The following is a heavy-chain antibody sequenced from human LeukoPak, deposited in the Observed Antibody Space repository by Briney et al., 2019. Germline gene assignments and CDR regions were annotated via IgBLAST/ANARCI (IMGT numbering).Heavy chain of an antibody. V-gene: IGHV3-23*03. D-gene: IGHD3-10*01. CDR1: GFTFSSYA. J-gene: IGHJ4*02. CDR3: ANGLYGSGSYLGY. Sequence: GGSLRLSCAASGFTFSSYAMSWVRQAPGKGLEWVSVIYSGGSTYYADSVKGRFTISRDNSKNTLYLQMNSLRAEDTAVYYCANGLYGSGSYLGYWGQGTLVTVSS. CDR2: IYSGGST.